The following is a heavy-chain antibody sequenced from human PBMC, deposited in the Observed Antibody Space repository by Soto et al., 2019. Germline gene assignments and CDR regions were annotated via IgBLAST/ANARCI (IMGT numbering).Heavy chain of an antibody. V-gene: IGHV1-18*01. CDR1: GYTFTSYG. CDR3: ARVLPPFDP. Sequence: QVQLVQSGAEVKKPGASVKVSCKASGYTFTSYGISWVRQAPGQGLEWMGWINAYNGNTNYAQNAXGRLTMTTDTSTSTAYMELRSLRSDVTAVYSCARVLPPFDPWGQGTLVTVSS. CDR2: INAYNGNT. J-gene: IGHJ5*02.